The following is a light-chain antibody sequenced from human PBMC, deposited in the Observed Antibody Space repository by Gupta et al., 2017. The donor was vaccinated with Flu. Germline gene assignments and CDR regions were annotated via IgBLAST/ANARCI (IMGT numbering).Light chain of an antibody. V-gene: IGKV3-15*01. J-gene: IGKJ2*01. CDR1: QSVSSN. Sequence: LSVSPGERATLSCRASQSVSSNLAWYQQKPGQAPRLLIYGASTRATGIPARFSGSGSGTEFTLTISSLQSEDFAVYYCQQYNNWPPMYTFGQGTKLEIK. CDR3: QQYNNWPPMYT. CDR2: GAS.